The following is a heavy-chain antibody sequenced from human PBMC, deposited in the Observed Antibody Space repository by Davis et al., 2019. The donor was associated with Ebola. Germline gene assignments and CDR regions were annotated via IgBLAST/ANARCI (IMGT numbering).Heavy chain of an antibody. D-gene: IGHD5-18*01. J-gene: IGHJ5*02. Sequence: MPSETLSLTCTVSGGSISSYYWSWIRQPPGKGLEWIGYIYYSGSTNYNPSLKSRVTISVDTSKNQFSLNLSSVTAADTAVYYCARGQLWLGDWFDPWGQGTLVTVSS. CDR1: GGSISSYY. CDR2: IYYSGST. CDR3: ARGQLWLGDWFDP. V-gene: IGHV4-59*08.